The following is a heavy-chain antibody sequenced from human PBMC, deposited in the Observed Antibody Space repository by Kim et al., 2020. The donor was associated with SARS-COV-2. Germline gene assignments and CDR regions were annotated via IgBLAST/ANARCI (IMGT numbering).Heavy chain of an antibody. CDR2: IIPILGIA. CDR1: GGTFSSYA. CDR3: ARVAGYCSSTSCYGY. V-gene: IGHV1-69*04. J-gene: IGHJ4*02. D-gene: IGHD2-2*01. Sequence: SVKVSCKASGGTFSSYAISWVRQAPGQGLEWMGRIIPILGIANYAQKFQGRVTITADKSTSTAYMELSSLRSEDTAVYYCARVAGYCSSTSCYGYWGQGTLVTVSS.